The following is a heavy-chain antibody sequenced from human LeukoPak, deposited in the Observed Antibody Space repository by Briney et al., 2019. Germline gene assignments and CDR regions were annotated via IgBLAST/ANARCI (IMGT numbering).Heavy chain of an antibody. D-gene: IGHD6-13*01. V-gene: IGHV1-69*05. J-gene: IGHJ5*02. Sequence: GSSVKVSCKASGGTFSSYAFSWVRQAPGQGLEWMGRIIPIFGTANYAQKFQGRVTITTDESTSTAYMQLSSLRSEDSAVYYCARGSSSWYLSWGQGTLVTVSS. CDR1: GGTFSSYA. CDR3: ARGSSSWYLS. CDR2: IIPIFGTA.